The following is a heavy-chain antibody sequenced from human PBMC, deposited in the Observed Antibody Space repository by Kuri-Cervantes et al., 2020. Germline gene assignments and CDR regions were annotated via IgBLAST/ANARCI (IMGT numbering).Heavy chain of an antibody. CDR2: ISAYNGNT. CDR3: ARGIAAAAIPFDY. D-gene: IGHD6-13*01. V-gene: IGHV1-18*01. J-gene: IGHJ4*02. Sequence: ASVKVSCKASGYTFTSYGISWVRQAPGQGLEWVGWISAYNGNTNYAQKLQGRVTMTRDTSTSTVYMELSSLRSEDTAVYYCARGIAAAAIPFDYWGQGTLVTVSS. CDR1: GYTFTSYG.